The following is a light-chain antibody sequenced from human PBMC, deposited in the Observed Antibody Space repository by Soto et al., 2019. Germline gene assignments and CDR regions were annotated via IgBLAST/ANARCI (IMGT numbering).Light chain of an antibody. Sequence: IVLTQSPATLSLSLGERATLSCRASQRFXSYFRWSQQKPGQAPRVLXYDASNRATGSPARLSGSGSGTDFTLTISSIEPEDFSVYYCQQRRSGPRAFGQGTKVDI. J-gene: IGKJ1*01. V-gene: IGKV3-11*01. CDR1: QRFXSY. CDR3: QQRRSGPRA. CDR2: DAS.